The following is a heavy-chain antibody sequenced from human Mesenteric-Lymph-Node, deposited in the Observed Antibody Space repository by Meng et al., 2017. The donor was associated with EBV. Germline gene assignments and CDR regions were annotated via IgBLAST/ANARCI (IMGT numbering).Heavy chain of an antibody. V-gene: IGHV4-39*01. Sequence: QLKLQESGPGLVKPSETLSLTCTISGGAISSDNWAWIRQPPGKGLEWIGDTGTSYYNPSLKNRVTISVDTSNQFSLKLSSVTAADTAVYYCARRLHYYGSLGSWGQGTLVTVSS. CDR1: GGAISSDN. J-gene: IGHJ4*02. CDR2: TGTS. CDR3: ARRLHYYGSLGS. D-gene: IGHD3-10*01.